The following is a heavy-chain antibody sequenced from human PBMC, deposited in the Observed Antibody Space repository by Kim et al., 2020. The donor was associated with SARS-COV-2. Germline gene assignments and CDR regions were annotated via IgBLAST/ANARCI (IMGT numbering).Heavy chain of an antibody. V-gene: IGHV3-33*01. Sequence: GGSLRLSCAASGFTFSSYGMHWVRQAPGKGLEWVAVIWYDGSNKYYADSVKGRFTISRDNSKNTLYLQMNSLRAEDTAVYYCARDGPPPRQQLVGLYYFDYWGQGTLVTVSS. CDR3: ARDGPPPRQQLVGLYYFDY. CDR1: GFTFSSYG. D-gene: IGHD6-13*01. CDR2: IWYDGSNK. J-gene: IGHJ4*02.